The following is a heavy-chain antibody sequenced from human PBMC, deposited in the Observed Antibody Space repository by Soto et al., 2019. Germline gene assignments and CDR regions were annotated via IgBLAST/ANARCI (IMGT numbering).Heavy chain of an antibody. Sequence: PXEFLKISSKGSRYSVTSYWIGWVRQIPGKLVEWMGIIYPGDSDSKYSTSFEGQVNMSVDKSICTAYLQWSSLKASDTAMYYCARRGRWLQRHFDYWGQGTLVTVSS. D-gene: IGHD5-18*01. CDR2: IYPGDSDS. CDR1: RYSVTSYW. CDR3: ARRGRWLQRHFDY. V-gene: IGHV5-51*01. J-gene: IGHJ4*02.